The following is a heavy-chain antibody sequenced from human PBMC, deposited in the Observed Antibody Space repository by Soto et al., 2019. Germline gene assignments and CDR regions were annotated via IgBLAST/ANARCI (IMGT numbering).Heavy chain of an antibody. CDR2: INHSGST. D-gene: IGHD2-15*01. V-gene: IGHV4-34*01. CDR3: ARLTDFVVVVVATGFDY. Sequence: PSETLSLTCAVYGGSFSGYFWSWIRQPPGKELERIGEINHSGSTIYSPSLKSRVTISVDTSKNQFSLNLSSVTAADTAVYYCARLTDFVVVVVATGFDYWGQGSRVTVSS. CDR1: GGSFSGYF. J-gene: IGHJ4*02.